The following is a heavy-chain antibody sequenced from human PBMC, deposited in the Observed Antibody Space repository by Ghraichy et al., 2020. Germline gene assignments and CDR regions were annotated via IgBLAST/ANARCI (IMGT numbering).Heavy chain of an antibody. V-gene: IGHV3-66*01. D-gene: IGHD5-24*01. Sequence: GESLRLSCAAFGFSVNDNYMSWFRQTPGRGLEWVSVLYGLSTNTYYADSVKGRFTISRDNSKNTLFLQMNNLRPEDTAIYYCARDRRDVYNFWGQGTLVTVSS. CDR1: GFSVNDNY. J-gene: IGHJ4*02. CDR2: LYGLSTNT. CDR3: ARDRRDVYNF.